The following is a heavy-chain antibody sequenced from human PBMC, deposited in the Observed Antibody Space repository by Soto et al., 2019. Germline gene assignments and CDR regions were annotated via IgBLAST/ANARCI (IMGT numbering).Heavy chain of an antibody. V-gene: IGHV3-48*02. CDR2: VNAAANDI. D-gene: IGHD6-19*01. CDR3: VRDRMWEQWLGPHDAFEI. J-gene: IGHJ3*02. CDR1: GFTFSIFS. Sequence: EVQLVESGGGLVQPGGSLRLSCAASGFTFSIFSMSWVRQAPGKGLEWISYVNAAANDIYYTDSVRGRFTISRDNAKNSLYLHMNSLRDDDTAVYYCVRDRMWEQWLGPHDAFEIWGQGTMVTVS.